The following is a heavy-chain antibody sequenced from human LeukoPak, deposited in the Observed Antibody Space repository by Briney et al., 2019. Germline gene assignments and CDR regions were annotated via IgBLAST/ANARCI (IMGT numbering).Heavy chain of an antibody. CDR2: IYHSGST. Sequence: SETLPLTCAVSGGSISSGGYSWSWIRQPPGKGLEWIGYIYHSGSTYYNPSLKSRVTISVDRSKNQFSLKLSSVTAADTAVYYCARGFGLDIPDAFDIWGQGTMVTVSS. V-gene: IGHV4-30-2*01. CDR1: GGSISSGGYS. CDR3: ARGFGLDIPDAFDI. J-gene: IGHJ3*02. D-gene: IGHD2-2*03.